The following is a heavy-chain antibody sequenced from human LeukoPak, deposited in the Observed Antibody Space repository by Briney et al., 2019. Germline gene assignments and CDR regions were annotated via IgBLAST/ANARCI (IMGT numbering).Heavy chain of an antibody. CDR2: IIPIFGTA. CDR1: GGTFSSYA. V-gene: IGHV1-69*01. J-gene: IGHJ4*02. D-gene: IGHD6-13*01. Sequence: SVKVSCKASGGTFSSYAISWVRQAPGQGLEWMGGIIPIFGTANYAQKFQGRVTITADESTSTAYMELSSLRSEDTAVYYCARDQRIAAAGTGFDYWGQGTLVTVSS. CDR3: ARDQRIAAAGTGFDY.